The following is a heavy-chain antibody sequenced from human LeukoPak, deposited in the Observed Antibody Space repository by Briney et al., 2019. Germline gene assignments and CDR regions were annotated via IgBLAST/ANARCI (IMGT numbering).Heavy chain of an antibody. CDR2: INPSGGST. Sequence: ASVKVSCTASGYTFTSYYMHWVRQAPGQGLEWMGIINPSGGSTSYAQKFQGRVTMTRDTSTSTVYMELSSLRSEDTAVYYCARDQGEYYYDSSGYSGLMDVWGQGTTVTVSS. J-gene: IGHJ6*02. D-gene: IGHD3-22*01. V-gene: IGHV1-46*01. CDR3: ARDQGEYYYDSSGYSGLMDV. CDR1: GYTFTSYY.